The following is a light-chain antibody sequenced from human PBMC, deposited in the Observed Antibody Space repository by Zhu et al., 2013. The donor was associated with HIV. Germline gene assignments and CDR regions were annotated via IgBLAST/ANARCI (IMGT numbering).Light chain of an antibody. Sequence: QSVLTQPPSASGTPGQRVTISCSGSTSDIGSNTVDWYQHLPGSAPKLLIYDNTNRPSGVPDRFSGSKSGTSASLAITGLQAEDEGIYFCQSYDNDLRGSIFGEGTKLTVL. CDR2: DNT. V-gene: IGLV1-40*01. CDR1: TSDIGSNT. CDR3: QSYDNDLRGSI. J-gene: IGLJ2*01.